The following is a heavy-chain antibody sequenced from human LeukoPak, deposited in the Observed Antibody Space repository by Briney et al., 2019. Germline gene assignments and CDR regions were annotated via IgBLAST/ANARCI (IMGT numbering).Heavy chain of an antibody. V-gene: IGHV1-8*01. CDR3: ARGRGLLWFGELINWFDP. Sequence: ASVNVTRKCSGYTFTCYDISWLRQATGQGLEWMGLMNPNSGNTGYAQKFRGRVTMTRNTSISTAYMELSSLRSEDTAVYYCARGRGLLWFGELINWFDPWGQGTLVTVSS. CDR2: MNPNSGNT. J-gene: IGHJ5*02. CDR1: GYTFTCYD. D-gene: IGHD3-10*01.